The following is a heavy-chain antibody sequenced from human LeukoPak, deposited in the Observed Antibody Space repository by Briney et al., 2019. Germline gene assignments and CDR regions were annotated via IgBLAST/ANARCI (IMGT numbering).Heavy chain of an antibody. J-gene: IGHJ3*02. Sequence: SVKVSCKASGGTFSSYAISWVRQAPGQGLEWMGGIIPIFGTANYARKFQGRVTITADESTSTAYMELSSLRSEDTAVYYCAGPSPSSSWYHRAFDIWGQGTMVTVSS. CDR1: GGTFSSYA. CDR3: AGPSPSSSWYHRAFDI. D-gene: IGHD6-13*01. V-gene: IGHV1-69*13. CDR2: IIPIFGTA.